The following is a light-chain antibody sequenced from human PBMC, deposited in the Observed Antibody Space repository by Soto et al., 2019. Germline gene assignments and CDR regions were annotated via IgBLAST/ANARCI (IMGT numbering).Light chain of an antibody. CDR1: QGISNY. V-gene: IGKV1-27*01. CDR3: QKYNSARVT. CDR2: AAS. Sequence: DIQMTQSPSSLSASVGDRVTITCRARQGISNYLAWYQQKPGKVPKLLIYAASTLQSGVPSRFSGSGSGTDFTLTISSLQPEDVATDYCQKYNSARVTFGPGTKVDIK. J-gene: IGKJ3*01.